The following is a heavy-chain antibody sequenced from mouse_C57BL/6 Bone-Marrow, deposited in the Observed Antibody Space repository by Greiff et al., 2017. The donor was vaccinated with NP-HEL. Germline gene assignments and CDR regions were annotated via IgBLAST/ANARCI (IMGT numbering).Heavy chain of an antibody. CDR1: GYTFTEYT. J-gene: IGHJ3*01. V-gene: IGHV1-62-2*01. CDR2: FYPGSGSI. CDR3: ARHEEGYYYGSSYPSWFAY. D-gene: IGHD1-1*01. Sequence: QVQLQQSGAELVKPGASVKLSCKASGYTFTEYTIHWVKQRSGQGLEWIGWFYPGSGSIKYNEKFKDKATLTADKSSSTVYMELSRLTSEDSAVYFCARHEEGYYYGSSYPSWFAYWGQGTLVTVSA.